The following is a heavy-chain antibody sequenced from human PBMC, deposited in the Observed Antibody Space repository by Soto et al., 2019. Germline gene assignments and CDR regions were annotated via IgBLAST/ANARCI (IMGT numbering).Heavy chain of an antibody. CDR1: GYTFTSYG. V-gene: IGHV1-18*01. Sequence: ASVKVSCKASGYTFTSYGISWVRQAPGQGLEWMGWISAYNGNTNYAQKLQGRVTMTTDTSTSTAYMELRSLRSDDTAVYYCARDIVVVPAAMEGIYFDYWGQGTLVTVSS. CDR2: ISAYNGNT. D-gene: IGHD2-2*01. J-gene: IGHJ4*02. CDR3: ARDIVVVPAAMEGIYFDY.